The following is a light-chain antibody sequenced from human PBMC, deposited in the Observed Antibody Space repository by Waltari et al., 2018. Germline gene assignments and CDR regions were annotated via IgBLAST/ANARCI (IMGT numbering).Light chain of an antibody. CDR1: SRDVGRYNL. Sequence: QSALTQPASVSGSPGQSITISCTGTSRDVGRYNLVSCYQQHPGKAPKLMIYEVSKRPSGFSNRFSGSKSGNTASLTISGLQAEDEADYYCCSYAGSSYVVFGGGTKLTVV. CDR2: EVS. V-gene: IGLV2-23*02. CDR3: CSYAGSSYVV. J-gene: IGLJ2*01.